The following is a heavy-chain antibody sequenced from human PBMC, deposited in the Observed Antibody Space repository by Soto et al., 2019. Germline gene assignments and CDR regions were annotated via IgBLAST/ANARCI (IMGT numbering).Heavy chain of an antibody. Sequence: SETLSLTCTVSVASISGFYWSWIRKSAGKGLEWIGRIYATVTTDYNPSLKSRVMMSVDTSKKQFSLKLRSVTAADTAVYYCVRDGTKTLRDWFDPWGQGISVTVSS. J-gene: IGHJ5*02. CDR3: VRDGTKTLRDWFDP. D-gene: IGHD1-1*01. V-gene: IGHV4-4*07. CDR2: IYATVTT. CDR1: VASISGFY.